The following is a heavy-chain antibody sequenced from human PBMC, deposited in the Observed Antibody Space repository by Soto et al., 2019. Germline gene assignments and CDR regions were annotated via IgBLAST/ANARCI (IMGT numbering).Heavy chain of an antibody. V-gene: IGHV4-39*01. D-gene: IGHD6-13*01. CDR3: VTTRGIAVGGSFDH. J-gene: IGHJ5*02. CDR2: IYSGST. Sequence: PSETLSLTCTVSGGSISSSSYYWSWVRQPPGKGLEWMATIYSGSTYQNLSLKSRVTITVDTSKNQFSLKLSSVAAPDTAIYYCVTTRGIAVGGSFDHWGQGTLVTRLL. CDR1: GGSISSSSYY.